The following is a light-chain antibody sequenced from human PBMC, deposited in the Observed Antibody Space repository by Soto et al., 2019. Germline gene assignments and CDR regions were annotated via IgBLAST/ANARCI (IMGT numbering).Light chain of an antibody. Sequence: QTVVTQEPSFSVSPGGTVTLTCGLTSGAVSTTFYPSWYQQTPGQAPRTLIYSTNTRSSGVPDRFSGSILGNKAALTIRGAQADDESDYYCVLYMGSGISVFGGGTKRTVL. CDR1: SGAVSTTFY. CDR2: STN. V-gene: IGLV8-61*01. J-gene: IGLJ3*02. CDR3: VLYMGSGISV.